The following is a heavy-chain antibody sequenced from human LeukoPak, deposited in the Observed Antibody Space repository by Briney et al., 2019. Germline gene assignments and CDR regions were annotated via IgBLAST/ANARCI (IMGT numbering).Heavy chain of an antibody. J-gene: IGHJ4*02. Sequence: GSLRLSCAASGFTFTSYWMTWVRQPPGRGLEWVANIHQDGSLQFYVDSVKGRFTVSRDNARNLLYPQMNGLRAEDTAVYYCARAGSSYVEAAYWGLGTLVTVSS. CDR2: IHQDGSLQ. CDR3: ARAGSSYVEAAY. D-gene: IGHD3-16*01. CDR1: GFTFTSYW. V-gene: IGHV3-7*01.